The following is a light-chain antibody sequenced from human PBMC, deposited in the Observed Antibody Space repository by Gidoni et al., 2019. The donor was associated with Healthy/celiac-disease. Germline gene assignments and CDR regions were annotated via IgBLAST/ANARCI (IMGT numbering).Light chain of an antibody. CDR1: QSISSY. J-gene: IGKJ3*01. CDR3: QQSYSTPRST. Sequence: DIQMTQSPSSLSASVGDRVTITCRASQSISSYLNWYQQKPGKAPKLLIYAASSLQSGDPSRFSGSGSGTDFTLTISSLQPEDFATYYCQQSYSTPRSTFGPGTKVDIK. CDR2: AAS. V-gene: IGKV1-39*01.